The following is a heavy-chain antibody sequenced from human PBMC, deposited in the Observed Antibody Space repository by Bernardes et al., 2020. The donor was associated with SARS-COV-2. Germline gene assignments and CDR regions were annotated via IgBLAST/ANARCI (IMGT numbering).Heavy chain of an antibody. J-gene: IGHJ3*02. CDR1: GFTFSSYS. V-gene: IGHV3-21*01. Sequence: GGSLRLSCAASGFTFSSYSMNWVRQAPGKGLEWVSSISSSSSYIYYADSVKGRFTISRDNAKNSLYLQMNSLRAEDTAVYYCARVMAAGRNDIWGQGTMVTVSS. CDR2: ISSSSSYI. D-gene: IGHD6-13*01. CDR3: ARVMAAGRNDI.